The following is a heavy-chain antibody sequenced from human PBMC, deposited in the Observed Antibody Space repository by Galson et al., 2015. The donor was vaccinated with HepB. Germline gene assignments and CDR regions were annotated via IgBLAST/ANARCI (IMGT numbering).Heavy chain of an antibody. CDR1: GYTFTSYY. Sequence: SVKVSCKASGYTFTSYYMHWVRQAPGQGLEWMGIINPSGGSTSYAQKFQGRVTMTRDTSTSTVYMELSSLRSEDTAVYYCARAGAAGYYFLVYSYWGQGTLVTVSS. V-gene: IGHV1-46*01. D-gene: IGHD3-22*01. J-gene: IGHJ4*02. CDR3: ARAGAAGYYFLVYSY. CDR2: INPSGGST.